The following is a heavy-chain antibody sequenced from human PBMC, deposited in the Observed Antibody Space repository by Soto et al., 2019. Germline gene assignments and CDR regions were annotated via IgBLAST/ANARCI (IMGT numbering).Heavy chain of an antibody. V-gene: IGHV3-33*01. J-gene: IGHJ6*02. D-gene: IGHD1-26*01. CDR2: IWYDGSNK. CDR1: GFTFSSYG. Sequence: QVQLVESGGGVVQPGRSLRLSCAASGFTFSSYGMHWVRQAPCKGLEWVAVIWYDGSNKYYADSVKGRFTIARDNSKNSLYLQMNSLSAEDTAVYYCERDRYRSGMAVWGQGATVTVSS. CDR3: ERDRYRSGMAV.